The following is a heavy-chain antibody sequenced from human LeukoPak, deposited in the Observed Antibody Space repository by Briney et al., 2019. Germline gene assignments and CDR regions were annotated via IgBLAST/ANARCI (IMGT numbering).Heavy chain of an antibody. Sequence: PSETLSLTCTVSGGSISSYYWSWIRQPPGKGLEWIGYIYYSGSTNYNPSLKSRVTISVDTSKNQFSLKLSSVTAADTAVYYCARAGIAAAGGYCYYYGMDVWGQGTTVTVSS. CDR3: ARAGIAAAGGYCYYYGMDV. CDR1: GGSISSYY. V-gene: IGHV4-59*01. CDR2: IYYSGST. D-gene: IGHD6-13*01. J-gene: IGHJ6*02.